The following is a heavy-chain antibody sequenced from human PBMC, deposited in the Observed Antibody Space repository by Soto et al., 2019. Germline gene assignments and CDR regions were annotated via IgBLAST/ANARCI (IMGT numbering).Heavy chain of an antibody. V-gene: IGHV3-21*01. CDR3: ARDGNPNSSGWLPRGFGDY. CDR2: ISSSSSYI. J-gene: IGHJ4*02. CDR1: GFTFSSYS. Sequence: PGGSLRLSCAASGFTFSSYSMNWVRQAPGKGLEWVSSISSSSSYIYYADSVKGRFTISRDNAKNSLYLQMNSLRAEDTAVYYCARDGNPNSSGWLPRGFGDYWGQGTLVTVSS. D-gene: IGHD6-19*01.